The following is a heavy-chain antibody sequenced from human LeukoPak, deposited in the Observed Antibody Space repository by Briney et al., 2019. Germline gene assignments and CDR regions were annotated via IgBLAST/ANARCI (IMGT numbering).Heavy chain of an antibody. J-gene: IGHJ4*02. Sequence: GGSLRLSCAASGFTFSDYYMSWIRQAPGKGLEWVSYISSSGSTIYYADSVKGRFTISRDNAKNSLYLQMNSLRAEDTAVCYCARAPWWELLPYYFDYWGQGTLVTVSS. D-gene: IGHD1-26*01. CDR1: GFTFSDYY. V-gene: IGHV3-11*01. CDR2: ISSSGSTI. CDR3: ARAPWWELLPYYFDY.